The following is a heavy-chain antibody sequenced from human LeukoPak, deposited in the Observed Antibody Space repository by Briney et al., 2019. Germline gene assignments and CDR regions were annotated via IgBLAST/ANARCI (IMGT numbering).Heavy chain of an antibody. D-gene: IGHD3-16*01. CDR3: ARGDAVIATPGGWFDP. J-gene: IGHJ5*02. CDR2: IIPIFSTA. Sequence: SVKVSCKASGGTFSSHAISWVRQAPGQGLEWMGGIIPIFSTANYAQKFQGRVTITTDESTSTAYMELSSLRSEDTAVYYCARGDAVIATPGGWFDPWGQGTLVTVSS. CDR1: GGTFSSHA. V-gene: IGHV1-69*05.